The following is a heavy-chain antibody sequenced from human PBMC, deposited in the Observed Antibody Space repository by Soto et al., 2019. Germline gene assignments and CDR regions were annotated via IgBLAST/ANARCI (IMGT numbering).Heavy chain of an antibody. J-gene: IGHJ6*02. CDR3: AGQPTAGSYYDLGSYYYYGIDV. V-gene: IGHV1-58*02. D-gene: IGHD3-10*01. Sequence: SVKVSCKASGFTFTTSAMQWVRQARGQRLGWIGWIVVGSGNINYAQQFHERVTITRDMSTGTVYMELSSLRSEDTAVYYCAGQPTAGSYYDLGSYYYYGIDVWGQGTTVTVSS. CDR2: IVVGSGNI. CDR1: GFTFTTSA.